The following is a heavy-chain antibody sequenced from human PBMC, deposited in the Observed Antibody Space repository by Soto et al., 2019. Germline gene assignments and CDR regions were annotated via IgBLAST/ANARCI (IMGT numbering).Heavy chain of an antibody. V-gene: IGHV3-33*01. J-gene: IGHJ4*02. D-gene: IGHD2-8*01. CDR1: GFTFSSYG. CDR2: IWYDGSNK. Sequence: PGGSLRLSCAASGFTFSSYGMHWVRQAPGKGLEWVAVIWYDGSNKYYADSVKGRFTISRDNSKNTLYLQMNSLRAEDTAVYYCARDPLMVYAPSLDYWGQGNLVTVSS. CDR3: ARDPLMVYAPSLDY.